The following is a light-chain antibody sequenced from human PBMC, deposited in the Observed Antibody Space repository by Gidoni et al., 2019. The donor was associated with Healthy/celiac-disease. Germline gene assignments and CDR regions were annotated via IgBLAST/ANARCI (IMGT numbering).Light chain of an antibody. CDR1: SSDVGGYNY. V-gene: IGLV2-14*03. Sequence: QSALTQPASVSWSPGQSITISCTGTSSDVGGYNYVSWYQQHPGKAPKLMIYDVSNRPSGVSKRCSGSKSGNTASLTISGLQAEDEADYYCSSYTSSSTRVFGGGTKLTVL. CDR3: SSYTSSSTRV. CDR2: DVS. J-gene: IGLJ3*02.